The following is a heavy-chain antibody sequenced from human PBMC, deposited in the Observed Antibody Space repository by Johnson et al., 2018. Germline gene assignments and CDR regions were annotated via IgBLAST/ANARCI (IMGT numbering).Heavy chain of an antibody. CDR2: IIPIFGTA. Sequence: QVQLVESGPEVKKPGTSVKVSCKASGGTFSSYAISWVRQAPGQGLEWMGGIIPIFGTANYAQKFQGRVTITADESTSTAYMELSSLRSEDTAVYYCADTGYSSGWYWAGGMDVWGQGTTVTVSS. CDR3: ADTGYSSGWYWAGGMDV. J-gene: IGHJ6*02. CDR1: GGTFSSYA. V-gene: IGHV1-69*01. D-gene: IGHD6-19*01.